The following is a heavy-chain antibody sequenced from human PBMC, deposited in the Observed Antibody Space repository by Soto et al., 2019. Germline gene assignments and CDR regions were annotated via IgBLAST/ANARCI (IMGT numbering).Heavy chain of an antibody. V-gene: IGHV1-3*01. CDR1: GYTFTAYA. CDR2: INVGNGNT. D-gene: IGHD5-12*01. Sequence: QVQLVQSGAEVKKPGASVRVSCKASGYTFTAYAIHWVRQAPGQSLEWMGWINVGNGNTKYSQKLQGRVTITRDTSASTAYMELSSLRSEDTTVYYCARGGEGGYDYGYFDYWGQGTLVTVSP. J-gene: IGHJ4*02. CDR3: ARGGEGGYDYGYFDY.